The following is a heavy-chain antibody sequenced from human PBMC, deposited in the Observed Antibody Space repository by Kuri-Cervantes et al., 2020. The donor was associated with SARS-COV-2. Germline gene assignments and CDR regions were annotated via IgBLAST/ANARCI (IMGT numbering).Heavy chain of an antibody. J-gene: IGHJ6*02. CDR2: INPNSGGT. CDR1: GYTFTGYY. Sequence: ASVKVSCKASGYTFTGYYMHWVRQAPGQGLEWMGWINPNSGGTNYAQKFQGWVTMTRDTSISTAYVELSRLRSDDTAVYYCARAGLGLRFLEWSAANYYYYYGMDVWGQGTTVTVSS. V-gene: IGHV1-2*04. CDR3: ARAGLGLRFLEWSAANYYYYYGMDV. D-gene: IGHD3-3*01.